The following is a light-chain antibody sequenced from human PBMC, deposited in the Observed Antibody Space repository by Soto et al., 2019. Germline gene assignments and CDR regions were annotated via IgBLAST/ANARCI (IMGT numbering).Light chain of an antibody. J-gene: IGKJ1*01. CDR2: AAS. Sequence: DIQMTQSPSSLSASVGDRVTITCRASQSISSYLNWYQQKPGKGTKLLIYAASSLQSGVPSRFSGSGSGTDFTLTISSLQPEDFATYYCQQSYSTPRTFGQGTKVDIK. CDR1: QSISSY. V-gene: IGKV1-39*01. CDR3: QQSYSTPRT.